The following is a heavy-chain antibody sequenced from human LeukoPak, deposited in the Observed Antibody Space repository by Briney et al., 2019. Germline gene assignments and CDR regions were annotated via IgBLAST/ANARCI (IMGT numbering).Heavy chain of an antibody. CDR1: GFTFSNAW. D-gene: IGHD1-7*01. CDR3: TTDGSQLELVLGSEY. V-gene: IGHV3-15*01. CDR2: IKSKTDGGTT. Sequence: GGSLRLSCAASGFTFSNAWMSWVRQAPGKGLEWVGRIKSKTDGGTTDYAAPVKGRFTISRDDSKNTLYLQMNSLKTEDTAVYYCTTDGSQLELVLGSEYWGQGTLVTVSS. J-gene: IGHJ4*02.